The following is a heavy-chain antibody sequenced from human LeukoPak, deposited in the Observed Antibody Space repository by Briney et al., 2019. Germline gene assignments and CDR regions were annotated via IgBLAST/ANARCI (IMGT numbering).Heavy chain of an antibody. V-gene: IGHV3-30-3*01. Sequence: HPGGSLRLSCVASGFPFSSYWMTWVRQAPGKGLEWVAAISYHGSNKYYADSVKGRFTISRDNSMNTLDLQMNSLSPEDAAVYYCARDVNRGYCSDGSCYLLDYWGQGTLVTVSS. J-gene: IGHJ4*02. CDR1: GFPFSSYW. D-gene: IGHD2-15*01. CDR3: ARDVNRGYCSDGSCYLLDY. CDR2: ISYHGSNK.